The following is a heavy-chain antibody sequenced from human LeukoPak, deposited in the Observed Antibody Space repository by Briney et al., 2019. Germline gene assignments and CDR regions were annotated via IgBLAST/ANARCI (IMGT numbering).Heavy chain of an antibody. J-gene: IGHJ6*03. V-gene: IGHV3-11*04. CDR1: GFTFSDYY. D-gene: IGHD1-26*01. CDR3: ATLIVGATNYYYYMDV. Sequence: GGSLRLSCAASGFTFSDYYMSWIRQAPGKGLEWVSYISGSGSTIYYADSVKGRFTISRDNAKNSLYLQMNSLRAEDTAVYYCATLIVGATNYYYYMDVWGKGTTVTVSS. CDR2: ISGSGSTI.